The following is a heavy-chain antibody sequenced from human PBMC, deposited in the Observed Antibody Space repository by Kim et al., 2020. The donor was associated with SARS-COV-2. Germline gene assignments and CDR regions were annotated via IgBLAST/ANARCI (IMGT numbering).Heavy chain of an antibody. CDR2: INHSGST. Sequence: SETLSLTCAVYGGSFSGYYWSWIRQPPGKGLEWIGEINHSGSTNYNPSLKSRVTISVDTSKNQFSLKLSSVTAADTAVYYCARGRLVLWFGLEAPFDYWGQGTLVTVSS. J-gene: IGHJ4*02. V-gene: IGHV4-34*01. D-gene: IGHD3-10*01. CDR1: GGSFSGYY. CDR3: ARGRLVLWFGLEAPFDY.